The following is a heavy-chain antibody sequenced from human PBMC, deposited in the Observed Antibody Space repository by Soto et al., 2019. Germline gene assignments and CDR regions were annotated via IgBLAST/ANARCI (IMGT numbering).Heavy chain of an antibody. V-gene: IGHV3-74*01. J-gene: IGHJ6*03. CDR3: ARLGYCSSTSCYYSSTDRYYYYTDV. Sequence: PGGSLRLSCAASGFTFSSYWMHWVRQAPGKGLVWVSRINSDGSSTSYADSVKGRFTISRDNAKNTLYLQMNSLRAEDTAVYYCARLGYCSSTSCYYSSTDRYYYYTDVWGKGTTVTVSS. CDR2: INSDGSST. CDR1: GFTFSSYW. D-gene: IGHD2-2*01.